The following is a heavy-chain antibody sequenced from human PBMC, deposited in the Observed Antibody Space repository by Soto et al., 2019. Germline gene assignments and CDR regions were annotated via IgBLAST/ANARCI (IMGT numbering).Heavy chain of an antibody. CDR1: GYTFTSYY. Sequence: ASVKVSCKASGYTFTSYYMHWVRQAPGQGLEWMGIINPSGGSTSYAQKFQGRVSMTRDTSTSTVYMELSSLRSEDTAVYYCARGKGATTYRYGMDVWGQGTTVTVSS. J-gene: IGHJ6*02. V-gene: IGHV1-46*01. CDR3: ARGKGATTYRYGMDV. D-gene: IGHD1-26*01. CDR2: INPSGGST.